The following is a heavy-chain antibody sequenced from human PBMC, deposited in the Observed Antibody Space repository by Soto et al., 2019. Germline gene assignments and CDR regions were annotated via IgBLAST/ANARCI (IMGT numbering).Heavy chain of an antibody. Sequence: SQTLSLTCVISWDSVSSNSAAWNWIRQSPSRGLEWLGRTYYRSKWYNDYAVSVKSRITINPDTSKNQFSLQLNSVTPEDTAVYYCARGPITMVRGVIIRSYYFDYWGQGTLVTVSS. V-gene: IGHV6-1*01. CDR2: TYYRSKWYN. J-gene: IGHJ4*02. D-gene: IGHD3-10*01. CDR3: ARGPITMVRGVIIRSYYFDY. CDR1: WDSVSSNSAA.